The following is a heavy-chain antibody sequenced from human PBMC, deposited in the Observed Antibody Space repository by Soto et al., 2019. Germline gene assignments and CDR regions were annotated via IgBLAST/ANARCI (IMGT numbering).Heavy chain of an antibody. V-gene: IGHV3-53*01. Sequence: EVHLVESGGGLIQPGGSLTLSCAASGFAVSNTYMSWVRQAPGRGLEWVAFIYSDGTTCYAASVKGRFTIPRDTSKNTLSLQMNSLRAEDTAVYYCARDCSGRSCYPAIGAWGQGILVTVSS. D-gene: IGHD2-15*01. CDR1: GFAVSNTY. CDR2: IYSDGTT. J-gene: IGHJ5*02. CDR3: ARDCSGRSCYPAIGA.